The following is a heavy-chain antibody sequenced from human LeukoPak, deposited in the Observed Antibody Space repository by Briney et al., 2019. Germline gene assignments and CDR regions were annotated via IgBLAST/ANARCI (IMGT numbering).Heavy chain of an antibody. CDR1: GGSFSGYY. D-gene: IGHD5-18*01. CDR2: INHSGST. V-gene: IGHV4-34*01. CDR3: ARKYSYGPNDAFDI. Sequence: SETLSLTCAVYGGSFSGYYWSWIRQPPGKGLEWIGEINHSGSTNYNPSLKSRVTISVDTSKNQFSLKLSSVTAADTAVYYCARKYSYGPNDAFDIWGQGTMVTVSS. J-gene: IGHJ3*02.